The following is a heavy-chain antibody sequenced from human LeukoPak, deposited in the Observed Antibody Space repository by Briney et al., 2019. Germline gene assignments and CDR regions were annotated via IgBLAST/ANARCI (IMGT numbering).Heavy chain of an antibody. J-gene: IGHJ4*02. CDR2: INPNDGST. D-gene: IGHD6-13*01. Sequence: ASVKVSCKASGYTFTNYWIQWVRQAPGQGLEWVALINPNDGSTTYAHKFQGRVTMTRDTSTSTVYMDLSSLTSEDTAVYYCARAPRNSSTMLDYWGQGTLVTVSS. CDR1: GYTFTNYW. V-gene: IGHV1-46*01. CDR3: ARAPRNSSTMLDY.